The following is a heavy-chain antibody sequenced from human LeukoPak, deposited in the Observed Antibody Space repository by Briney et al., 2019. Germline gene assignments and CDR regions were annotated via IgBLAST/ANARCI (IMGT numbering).Heavy chain of an antibody. Sequence: PGGSLRLSCAASGFTFSSYAMSWVRQAPGKGLEWVSAISGSGGSTYYADSVKGRFTISRDNSKNTLYLQMNSLRVEDTAVYYCAKGGFGQLEVSHWGQGTLVTVSS. J-gene: IGHJ4*02. V-gene: IGHV3-23*01. CDR3: AKGGFGQLEVSH. CDR1: GFTFSSYA. CDR2: ISGSGGST. D-gene: IGHD6-6*01.